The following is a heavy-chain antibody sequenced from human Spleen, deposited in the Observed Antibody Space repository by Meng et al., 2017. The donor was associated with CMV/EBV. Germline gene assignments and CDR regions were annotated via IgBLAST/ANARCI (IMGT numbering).Heavy chain of an antibody. V-gene: IGHV1-2*02. D-gene: IGHD6-19*01. CDR2: INSNSGGT. CDR3: AGGGSAWYEIFS. CDR1: GYIFTGYY. Sequence: CQASGYIFTGYYMFWVRQAPGQGLEWMGWINSNSGGTNYAQKFQGRVTMTRDTSISTAYMELSRLTSDATAMYYCAGGGSAWYEIFSWGQGTLVTVSS. J-gene: IGHJ5*02.